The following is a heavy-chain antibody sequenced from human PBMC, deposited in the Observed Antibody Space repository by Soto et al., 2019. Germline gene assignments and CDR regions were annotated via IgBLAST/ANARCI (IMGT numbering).Heavy chain of an antibody. CDR3: ATMQRARLDS. CDR2: INPTLDST. CDR1: GIMSSGYG. J-gene: IGHJ4*02. Sequence: QAQVVQSGPAMKEPGSSVKVSCRASGIMSSGYGFSWVRQAPGHGLEWVGRINPTLDSTQYAQKLQGRVSITVDKSTDTAYLEVTSLRLEDTAIYFCATMQRARLDSWGRGTVVTVSS. V-gene: IGHV1-69*09. D-gene: IGHD6-25*01.